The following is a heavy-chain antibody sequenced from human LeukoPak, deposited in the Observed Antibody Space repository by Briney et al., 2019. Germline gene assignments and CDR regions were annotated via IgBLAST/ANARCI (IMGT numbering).Heavy chain of an antibody. CDR3: ARSRCSGSTSCYYFFFFDS. Sequence: ASVKVSFKTSGYTFNAYGITWVRQAPGQGLEWMAWSSGTGYNTEYAQKFQGRVTMTTDTSTSTAYLELRSLRSDDTAVYYCARSRCSGSTSCYYFFFFDSWGQGTLVAVSS. CDR2: SSGTGYNT. D-gene: IGHD2-2*01. J-gene: IGHJ4*02. CDR1: GYTFNAYG. V-gene: IGHV1-18*01.